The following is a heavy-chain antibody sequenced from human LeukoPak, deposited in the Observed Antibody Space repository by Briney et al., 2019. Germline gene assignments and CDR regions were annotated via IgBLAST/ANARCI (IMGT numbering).Heavy chain of an antibody. Sequence: SETLSLTCSVSGGSISSGDYYWSWIRQPPGKGLEWIGEINHSGSTNYNPSLKSRVTISVDTSKNQFSLKLSSVTAADTAVYYCARGLGAVAGTGFDYWGQGTLVTVSS. D-gene: IGHD6-19*01. J-gene: IGHJ4*02. CDR1: GGSISSGDYY. V-gene: IGHV4-34*01. CDR3: ARGLGAVAGTGFDY. CDR2: INHSGST.